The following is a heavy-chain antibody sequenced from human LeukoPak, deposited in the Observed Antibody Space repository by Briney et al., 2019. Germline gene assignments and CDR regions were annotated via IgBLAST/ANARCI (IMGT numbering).Heavy chain of an antibody. J-gene: IGHJ4*02. Sequence: GGSLRLSCAASGFTFSSYGMHWVRQAPGKGLEWVAFIRYDGSNKYYADSVKGRFTISRDNSKNTLYLQMNSLRAEDTAVYYCAKPRVRQRHIVVVTASQTLYYFDYWGQGTLVTVSS. CDR1: GFTFSSYG. V-gene: IGHV3-30*02. CDR3: AKPRVRQRHIVVVTASQTLYYFDY. D-gene: IGHD2-21*02. CDR2: IRYDGSNK.